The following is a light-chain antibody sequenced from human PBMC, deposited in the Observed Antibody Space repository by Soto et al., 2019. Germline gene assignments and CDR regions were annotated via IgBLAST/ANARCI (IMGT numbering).Light chain of an antibody. CDR2: DAS. CDR3: QQRSNWPPKVT. J-gene: IGKJ5*01. V-gene: IGKV3-11*01. CDR1: QSVSSTY. Sequence: EIVLTQSPGPLSWSPRERASLCCRASQSVSSTYLAWYQQKPGQAPRLLIYDASNRATGFPARFSGSGSGTDFTLTISSLEPEDFAVYYCQQRSNWPPKVTFGQGTRLEI.